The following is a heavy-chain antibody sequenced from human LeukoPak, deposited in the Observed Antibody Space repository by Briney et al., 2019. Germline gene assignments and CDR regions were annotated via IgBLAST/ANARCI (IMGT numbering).Heavy chain of an antibody. J-gene: IGHJ4*02. CDR2: LYSGGIT. CDR3: AKGGSDNYDYVWGSYRLPANFDY. D-gene: IGHD3-16*02. V-gene: IGHV3-53*05. CDR1: GFNVSSNY. Sequence: TGGSLRLSCAASGFNVSSNYMSWVRQAPGRGLEWVSVLYSGGITYYADSVKGRFTISRDNAKNSLYLQMNSLRAEDTALYYCAKGGSDNYDYVWGSYRLPANFDYWGQGTLDTVSS.